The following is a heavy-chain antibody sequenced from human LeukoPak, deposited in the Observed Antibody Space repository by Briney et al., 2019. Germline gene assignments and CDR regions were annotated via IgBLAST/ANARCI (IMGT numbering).Heavy chain of an antibody. J-gene: IGHJ4*02. CDR1: GSTFGEYG. D-gene: IGHD3-10*01. Sequence: RPGGSLRLSCVGSGSTFGEYGMHWVRQVPGKGLEWVSHITWDGGSTYYAGSVKGRFTISRDNTKNSLYLQMNSLRAEDTAVYYCARDKVRGVIDYWGQGTLVTVSS. CDR2: ITWDGGST. V-gene: IGHV3-43D*03. CDR3: ARDKVRGVIDY.